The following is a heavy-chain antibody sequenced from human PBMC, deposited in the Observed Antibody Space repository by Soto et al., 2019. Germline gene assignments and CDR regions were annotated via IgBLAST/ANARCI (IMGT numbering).Heavy chain of an antibody. D-gene: IGHD3-9*01. CDR2: INHSGST. CDR1: GGSFSGYY. J-gene: IGHJ4*02. V-gene: IGHV4-34*01. Sequence: QVQLQQWGAGLLKPSETLSLTCAVYGGSFSGYYWSWIRQPPGKGLEWIGEINHSGSTNYNPSLKSRVTISVDTSKNQFSLKLSSVTAADTAVYYCAIDILTGPLGYWGQGTLVTVSS. CDR3: AIDILTGPLGY.